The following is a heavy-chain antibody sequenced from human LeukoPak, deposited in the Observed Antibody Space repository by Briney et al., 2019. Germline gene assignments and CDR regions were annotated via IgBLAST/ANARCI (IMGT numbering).Heavy chain of an antibody. J-gene: IGHJ4*02. D-gene: IGHD4-11*01. V-gene: IGHV1-46*01. CDR3: AREVVGTTIKNFDS. Sequence: VASVKVSCKASGDISSSDYIHWVRQAPGQGLEWMGTINPSGGNTGYAQKFHGRVSMTRDTSTSTVYMDLSSLKSEDTAMYYCAREVVGTTIKNFDSWGQGTLVTVSS. CDR1: GDISSSDY. CDR2: INPSGGNT.